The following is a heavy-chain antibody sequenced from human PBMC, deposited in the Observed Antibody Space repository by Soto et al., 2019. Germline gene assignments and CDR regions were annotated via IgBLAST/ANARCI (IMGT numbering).Heavy chain of an antibody. CDR3: ARELITMVRGVIITMHAFDI. CDR2: IYPGDSDT. Sequence: PGESLKISCKGSGYSFTNFWIGWVRQMPGKGLEWMGIIYPGDSDTRYSPSFQGQVTISADKSINTAYLQWSSLKASDTAVYYCARELITMVRGVIITMHAFDIWGQGTMVTVSS. V-gene: IGHV5-51*01. CDR1: GYSFTNFW. D-gene: IGHD3-10*01. J-gene: IGHJ3*02.